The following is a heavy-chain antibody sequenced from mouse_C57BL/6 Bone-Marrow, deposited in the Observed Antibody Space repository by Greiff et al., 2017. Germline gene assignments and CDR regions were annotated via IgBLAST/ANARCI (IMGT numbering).Heavy chain of an antibody. CDR2: IYPGSGST. CDR3: ARFIADGTGAPY. CDR1: GYTFTSYW. J-gene: IGHJ3*01. D-gene: IGHD2-3*01. V-gene: IGHV1-55*01. Sequence: QVQLKQPGAELVKPGASVKMSCKASGYTFTSYWITWVKQRPGQGLEWIGDIYPGSGSTNYNEKFKSKATLTVDTSSSTAYMQLSSLTSEDSAVYYCARFIADGTGAPYWGQGTLVTVSA.